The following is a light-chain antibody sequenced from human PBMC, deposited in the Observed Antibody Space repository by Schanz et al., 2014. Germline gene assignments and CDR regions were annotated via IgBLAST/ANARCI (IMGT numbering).Light chain of an antibody. V-gene: IGKV3-20*01. CDR3: QQYDSSPVT. CDR2: GTS. J-gene: IGKJ1*01. Sequence: EIVLTQSPGTLSLSPGERATLSCRASQSVHRNYLAWHQQKPGQAPRLLIYGTSSRATGIPDRVSGSGSGTDFTLTITRLEPEDFAVYYCQQYDSSPVTFGQGTKVEIK. CDR1: QSVHRNY.